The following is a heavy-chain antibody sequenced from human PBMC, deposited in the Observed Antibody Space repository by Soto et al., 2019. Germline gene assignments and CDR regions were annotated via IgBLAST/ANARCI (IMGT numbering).Heavy chain of an antibody. Sequence: SETLSLTCAVYGGSFSGYYWSWIRQPPGKGLEWIGEINHSGSTNYNPSLKSRVTISVDTSKNQFSLKLSSVTAADTAVYYCARAVGTHDFWSGYHRVSKYFQHWGQGTLVTVSS. CDR3: ARAVGTHDFWSGYHRVSKYFQH. D-gene: IGHD3-3*01. CDR1: GGSFSGYY. CDR2: INHSGST. J-gene: IGHJ1*01. V-gene: IGHV4-34*01.